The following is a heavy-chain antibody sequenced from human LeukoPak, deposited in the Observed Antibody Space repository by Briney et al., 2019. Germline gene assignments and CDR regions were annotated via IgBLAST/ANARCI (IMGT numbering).Heavy chain of an antibody. D-gene: IGHD2-2*01. CDR3: AKDGIVVVPAAMYYYYMDV. V-gene: IGHV3-30*02. Sequence: PGGSLRLSCAASGFTFSSYGMHWVRQAPGKGLEWVAFIRYDGSNKYYADSVKGRFTISRDNSKNTLYLQMNSLRAEDTAVYYCAKDGIVVVPAAMYYYYMDVWGKGTTVTVSS. CDR2: IRYDGSNK. J-gene: IGHJ6*03. CDR1: GFTFSSYG.